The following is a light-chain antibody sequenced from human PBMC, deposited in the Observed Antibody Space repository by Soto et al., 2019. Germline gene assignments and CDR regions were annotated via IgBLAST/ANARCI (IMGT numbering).Light chain of an antibody. Sequence: EIVLTQSPVTLSLSPGERATLSCRASQSVRISNLAWYQQKTGQAPRLLIYGTSSRATGIPDRFSGSGSGTDFTLTISRLEPEDFAVYDCQQYGTSPPYTFGPGTKLEIK. CDR1: QSVRISN. CDR3: QQYGTSPPYT. J-gene: IGKJ2*01. CDR2: GTS. V-gene: IGKV3-20*01.